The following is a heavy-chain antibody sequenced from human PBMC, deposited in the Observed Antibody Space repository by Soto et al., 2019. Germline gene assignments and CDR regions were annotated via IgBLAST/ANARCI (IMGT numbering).Heavy chain of an antibody. V-gene: IGHV1-69*13. CDR3: ARERVVGDYSNYVMRPYYYYGMDV. D-gene: IGHD4-4*01. CDR2: IIPIFGTA. CDR1: GGTFSSYA. J-gene: IGHJ6*02. Sequence: SVKVSCKASGGTFSSYAISWVRQAPGQGLEWMGGIIPIFGTANYAQKFQGRVTITADESTSTAYMELSSLRSEDTAVYYCARERVVGDYSNYVMRPYYYYGMDVWGQGTTVTVSS.